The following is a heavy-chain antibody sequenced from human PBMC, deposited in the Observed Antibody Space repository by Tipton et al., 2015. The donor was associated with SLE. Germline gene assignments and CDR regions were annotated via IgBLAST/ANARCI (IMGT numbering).Heavy chain of an antibody. CDR2: ISWNSGSI. CDR1: GFTFDDYA. J-gene: IGHJ2*01. CDR3: AKEVYGGNLYYYFDL. Sequence: LSLTCAASGFTFDDYAMHWVRQAPGKGLEWVSSISWNSGSIVYADSVKGRFTISRDNAKNSLYLQMNSLRAEDTALYYCAKEVYGGNLYYYFDLWGRGTLVTVSS. V-gene: IGHV3-9*01. D-gene: IGHD4-23*01.